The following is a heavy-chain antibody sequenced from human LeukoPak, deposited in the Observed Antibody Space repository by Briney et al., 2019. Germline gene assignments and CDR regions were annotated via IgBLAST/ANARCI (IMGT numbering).Heavy chain of an antibody. V-gene: IGHV3-7*01. J-gene: IGHJ4*02. D-gene: IGHD6-13*01. CDR2: IKQDGSEK. CDR3: ARDWAGYSSSLDY. Sequence: GGSLRLSCAASGFTFSSYWMSWVRQAPGKGLEWVANIKQDGSEKYYVDSVKGRFTISRDNAKNSLYLQMNSLRAEDTAVYYCARDWAGYSSSLDYWGQGTLVTVPS. CDR1: GFTFSSYW.